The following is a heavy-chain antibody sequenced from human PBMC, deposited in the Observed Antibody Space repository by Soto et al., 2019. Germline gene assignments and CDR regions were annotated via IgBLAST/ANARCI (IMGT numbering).Heavy chain of an antibody. CDR1: GDSISSGDYY. Sequence: SETLSLTCTVSGDSISSGDYYWSWIRQPPGKGLEWIGYIHYSGITYYNPSLKSRVSISVDRSKSQISLKVRSVTAADTAVYYCARDYYDRSRNAFDIWGRGTMVTVSS. D-gene: IGHD3-22*01. V-gene: IGHV4-30-4*01. CDR2: IHYSGIT. CDR3: ARDYYDRSRNAFDI. J-gene: IGHJ3*02.